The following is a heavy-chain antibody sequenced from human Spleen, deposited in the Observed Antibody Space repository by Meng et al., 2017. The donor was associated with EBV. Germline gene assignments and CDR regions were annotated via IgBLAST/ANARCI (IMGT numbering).Heavy chain of an antibody. V-gene: IGHV4-34*01. J-gene: IGHJ4*02. Sequence: QVESQQWGAGLLKPSETLSLTCDVYGGPFDGYSWTWIRQPPGKGLEWIGEINHSGNTNYNPSLKSRVTISVDTSKRQFSLKLTSMTAADTAVYYCATWWGKGYYWGQETLVTASS. CDR2: INHSGNT. CDR3: ATWWGKGYY. CDR1: GGPFDGYS. D-gene: IGHD2-8*02.